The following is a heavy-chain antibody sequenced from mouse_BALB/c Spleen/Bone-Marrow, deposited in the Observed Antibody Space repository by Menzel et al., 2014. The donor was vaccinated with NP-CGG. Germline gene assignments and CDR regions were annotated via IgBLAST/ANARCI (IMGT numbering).Heavy chain of an antibody. CDR2: ISSCSSTI. CDR3: ERDVPLYDVGYFDY. J-gene: IGHJ2*01. CDR1: VFTFSSFG. Sequence: EVKLMESGGGLVQPGGSRKLSCAASVFTFSSFGMHWVRQVPEKGLEWVAYISSCSSTIYYEDTVKGRFTISKDKPKNTLFLQMTSLRSEDTDMYYCERDVPLYDVGYFDYWGQGTTLTVSS. V-gene: IGHV5-17*02. D-gene: IGHD2-14*01.